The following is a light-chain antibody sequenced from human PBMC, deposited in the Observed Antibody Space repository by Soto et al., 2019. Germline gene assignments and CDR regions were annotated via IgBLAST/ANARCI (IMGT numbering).Light chain of an antibody. CDR3: AAWDDNLNGPL. Sequence: QSALTQPPSLSGTPGQRVTLSCSGSNSNIGRYSVNWYQHFPGTAPKILIYSDDERPSGVPDRFYGPKAGTSASLAISGLQSEDEAEYYCAAWDDNLNGPLFGGGTKLTVL. CDR2: SDD. V-gene: IGLV1-44*01. J-gene: IGLJ3*02. CDR1: NSNIGRYS.